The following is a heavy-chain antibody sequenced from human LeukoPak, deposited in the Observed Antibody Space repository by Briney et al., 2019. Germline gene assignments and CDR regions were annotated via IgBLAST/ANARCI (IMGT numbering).Heavy chain of an antibody. CDR3: ARDSDSSGYLNVGHYYYYMDV. CDR2: IYYSGST. V-gene: IGHV4-59*01. Sequence: SETLSLTCTVSGGSISSYYWSWIRQPPGKGLEWIGYIYYSGSTNYNPSLKSRVTISVDTSKNQFSLKLSSVTAADTAVYYCARDSDSSGYLNVGHYYYYMDVWGKGTTVTVSS. J-gene: IGHJ6*03. D-gene: IGHD3-22*01. CDR1: GGSISSYY.